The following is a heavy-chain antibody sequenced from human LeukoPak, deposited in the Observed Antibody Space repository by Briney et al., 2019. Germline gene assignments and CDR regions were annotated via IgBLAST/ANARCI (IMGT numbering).Heavy chain of an antibody. CDR1: GTTFSRSA. J-gene: IGHJ4*02. Sequence: SVKVSCKASGTTFSRSAISRVRQAPGQGLEGMGGVIPILGTTNYAQKFRDRVSITTDESTSTAYMEVTSLRSVDTAVYYCARDDGSATMGFDSWGQGTLVSVSS. CDR2: VIPILGTT. D-gene: IGHD1-26*01. V-gene: IGHV1-69*05. CDR3: ARDDGSATMGFDS.